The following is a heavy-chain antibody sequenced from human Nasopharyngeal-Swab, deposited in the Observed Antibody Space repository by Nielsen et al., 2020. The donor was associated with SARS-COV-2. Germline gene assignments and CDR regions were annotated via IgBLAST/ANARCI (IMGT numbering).Heavy chain of an antibody. J-gene: IGHJ3*01. CDR2: IWYDGSNK. D-gene: IGHD3-10*01. Sequence: GESLKIPCAASGFSFSTYGMHWVRQSPVKGLEWLTNIWYDGSNKYYADSVKGRFTVSRDNSKNTLFLEMDSLRAEDTAVYYCARGSSVHAFDVWGQGTEVTVSS. CDR3: ARGSSVHAFDV. V-gene: IGHV3-33*08. CDR1: GFSFSTYG.